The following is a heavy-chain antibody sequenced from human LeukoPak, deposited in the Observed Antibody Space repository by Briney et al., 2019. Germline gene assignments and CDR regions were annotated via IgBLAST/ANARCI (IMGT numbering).Heavy chain of an antibody. CDR2: ISGYNANV. CDR1: AYNFTTYG. J-gene: IGHJ3*02. V-gene: IGHV1-18*01. D-gene: IGHD4-23*01. CDR3: ARVGSGNSRDGDAFDI. Sequence: ASVKVSCKASAYNFTTYGISWVRQAPGQGLEWMGWISGYNANVKYAQKIQGRVTMTTDTSTSTAYMELRSLRSDDTAVYYCARVGSGNSRDGDAFDIWGQGTMVTVSS.